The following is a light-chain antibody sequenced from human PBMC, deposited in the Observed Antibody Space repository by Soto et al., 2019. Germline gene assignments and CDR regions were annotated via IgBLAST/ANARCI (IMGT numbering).Light chain of an antibody. Sequence: EGGLTQSPGTLSLSPGQRASFSCRANPSLTSSYVAWYQQKPGQAPRLLIYGASSRPTGIPDRFSGSGSWTDFTLTISRLEAEDFAAHYCQQYGSSRSTFGGGTKVEIK. V-gene: IGKV3-20*01. CDR3: QQYGSSRST. J-gene: IGKJ4*01. CDR2: GAS. CDR1: PSLTSSY.